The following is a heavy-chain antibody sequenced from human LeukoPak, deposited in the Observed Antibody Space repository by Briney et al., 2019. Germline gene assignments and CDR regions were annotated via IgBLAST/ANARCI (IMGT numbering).Heavy chain of an antibody. Sequence: GRSLRLSCAAPGFTFSSYGMHWVRQAPGKGLEWVAVISYGGSNKYYADSVKGRFTISRDNSKNTLYLQMNSLRAEDTAVYYCAKDLDTGYKYYYYGMDVWGKGTTVTVSS. CDR1: GFTFSSYG. J-gene: IGHJ6*04. V-gene: IGHV3-30*18. CDR2: ISYGGSNK. CDR3: AKDLDTGYKYYYYGMDV. D-gene: IGHD3-9*01.